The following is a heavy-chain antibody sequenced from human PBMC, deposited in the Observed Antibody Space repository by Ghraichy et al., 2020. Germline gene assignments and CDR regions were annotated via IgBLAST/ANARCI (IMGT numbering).Heavy chain of an antibody. D-gene: IGHD2-2*01. V-gene: IGHV2-70*04. Sequence: SGPTLVKPTQTLTLTCTFSGFSLSTSGMRVSWIRQPPGKALEWLARIDWDDDKFYSTSLKTRLTISKDTSKNQVVLTMTNMDPVDTATYYCARILDIVVVPAAVSDAFDIWGQGTMVTVSS. J-gene: IGHJ3*02. CDR2: IDWDDDK. CDR1: GFSLSTSGMR. CDR3: ARILDIVVVPAAVSDAFDI.